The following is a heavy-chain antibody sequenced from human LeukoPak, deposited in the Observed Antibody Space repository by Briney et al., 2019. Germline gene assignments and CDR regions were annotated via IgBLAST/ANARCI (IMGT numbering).Heavy chain of an antibody. CDR3: ATQLYNYYYNMDV. D-gene: IGHD1-1*01. J-gene: IGHJ6*02. Sequence: SETLSLTCTVSGGSISSSSYSWGWIRQPPGKGLEWIGSIYYSGSTYYDPSLKSRVTISVDTSKNQFSLKLSSVTAADTAVYYCATQLYNYYYNMDVWGQGTTVTVSS. V-gene: IGHV4-39*01. CDR2: IYYSGST. CDR1: GGSISSSSYS.